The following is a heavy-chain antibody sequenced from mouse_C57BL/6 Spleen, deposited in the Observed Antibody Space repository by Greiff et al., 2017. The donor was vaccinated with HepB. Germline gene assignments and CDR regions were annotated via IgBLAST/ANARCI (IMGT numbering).Heavy chain of an antibody. CDR1: GYSFTGYY. Sequence: VQLQQSGPELVKPGASVKLSCKASGYSFTGYYMDWVKQSPEKSLEWIGEINPSTGGTTYNQKFKAKATLTVDKSSSTAYMQLKSLTSEDSAVYYCAREAGDYWGQGTTLTVSS. V-gene: IGHV1-42*01. CDR2: INPSTGGT. CDR3: AREAGDY. J-gene: IGHJ2*01.